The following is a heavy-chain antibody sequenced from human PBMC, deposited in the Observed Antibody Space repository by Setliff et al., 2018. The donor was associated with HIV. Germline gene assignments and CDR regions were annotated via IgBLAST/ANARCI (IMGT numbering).Heavy chain of an antibody. J-gene: IGHJ4*02. D-gene: IGHD5-12*01. Sequence: SVKVSCKSSGDTFSSYTITWVRQAPGQGLEWMGGIIPSLGTANYAQRFQGRVTFTADESTSTVYMELSSLRSEDTAMYYCARDAGYSGYAWNYWGQGTLVTVS. CDR3: ARDAGYSGYAWNY. CDR2: IIPSLGTA. CDR1: GDTFSSYT. V-gene: IGHV1-69*13.